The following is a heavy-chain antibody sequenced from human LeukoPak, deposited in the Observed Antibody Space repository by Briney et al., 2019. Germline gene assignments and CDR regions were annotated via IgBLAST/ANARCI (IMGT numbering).Heavy chain of an antibody. Sequence: SVKVSCKASGGTFSSYAISWVRQAPGQGLERMGRIIPIFGTANYAQKFQGRVTITTDESTSTAYMELSSLRTEDTAVYYCARGGGYYDYVWGSYRHAFDIWGQGTMVTVSS. CDR3: ARGGGYYDYVWGSYRHAFDI. D-gene: IGHD3-16*02. CDR2: IIPIFGTA. J-gene: IGHJ3*02. V-gene: IGHV1-69*05. CDR1: GGTFSSYA.